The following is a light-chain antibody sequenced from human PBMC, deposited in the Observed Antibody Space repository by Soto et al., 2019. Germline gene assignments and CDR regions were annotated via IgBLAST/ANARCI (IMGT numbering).Light chain of an antibody. CDR1: NSNIGRKP. CDR3: AAWHDSLNPLYV. CDR2: TDH. J-gene: IGLJ1*01. V-gene: IGLV1-44*01. Sequence: QSVLTHPPSASPTTGQRVTISCSGSNSNIGRKPVRCYQQLPGTAPKLLIYTDHQRPSGLPDRFSGSKSGTSASLAISGLQSDDEAEYYCAAWHDSLNPLYVFGTGTKVTVL.